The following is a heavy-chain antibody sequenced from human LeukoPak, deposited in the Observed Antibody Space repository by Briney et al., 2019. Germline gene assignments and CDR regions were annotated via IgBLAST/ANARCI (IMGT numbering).Heavy chain of an antibody. J-gene: IGHJ6*03. V-gene: IGHV4-39*07. CDR1: GGSISSSSYY. D-gene: IGHD5-24*01. CDR2: IYYSGST. CDR3: AREGPSTWPYYYYYMDV. Sequence: KPSETLSLTCTVSGGSISSSSYYWGWIRQPPGKGLEWIGSIYYSGSTYYNPSFKSRVTISVDTSKNQFSLKLSSVTAADTAVYYCAREGPSTWPYYYYYMDVWGKGTTVTISS.